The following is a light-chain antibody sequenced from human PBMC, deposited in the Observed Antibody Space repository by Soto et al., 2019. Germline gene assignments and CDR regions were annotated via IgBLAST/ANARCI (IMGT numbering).Light chain of an antibody. Sequence: DIVLTQSPGTLSLSPGERATLSCRASQSLRSSYVAWYQQKLGQAPRLRIYGASYRASGIPARFSGSGSGTEFTLTITSLQSEDFAVYYGQQRNNWPPGITFGQGTRLEIK. CDR1: QSLRSSY. CDR2: GAS. V-gene: IGKV3D-20*02. J-gene: IGKJ5*01. CDR3: QQRNNWPPGIT.